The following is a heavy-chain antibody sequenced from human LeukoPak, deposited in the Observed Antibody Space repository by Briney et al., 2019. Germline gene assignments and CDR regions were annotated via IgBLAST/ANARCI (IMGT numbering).Heavy chain of an antibody. CDR2: IYYTGST. J-gene: IGHJ4*02. V-gene: IGHV4-34*01. Sequence: SETLFLTCAVYGGSFSGYYWSWIRQPPGKGLEWNGNIYYTGSTYHNASLQSRVTISIDTSKNQFSLRLNSVTAADTAMYYCVKSGGYGLIDYWGQGTLVTVSS. D-gene: IGHD1-26*01. CDR3: VKSGGYGLIDY. CDR1: GGSFSGYY.